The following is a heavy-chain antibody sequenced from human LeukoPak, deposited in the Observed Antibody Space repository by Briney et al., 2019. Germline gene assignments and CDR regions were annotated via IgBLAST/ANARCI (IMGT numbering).Heavy chain of an antibody. Sequence: SETLSLTCAVSGYSISSGYYWGWIRQPPGKGLEWIGSIYHSGSTYYNPSLKSRVTISVDTSKNQFSLKLSSVTAADTAVNYCARPNYDFWSGYWFDPWGQGTLVTVSS. V-gene: IGHV4-38-2*01. CDR2: IYHSGST. CDR3: ARPNYDFWSGYWFDP. D-gene: IGHD3-3*01. J-gene: IGHJ5*02. CDR1: GYSISSGYY.